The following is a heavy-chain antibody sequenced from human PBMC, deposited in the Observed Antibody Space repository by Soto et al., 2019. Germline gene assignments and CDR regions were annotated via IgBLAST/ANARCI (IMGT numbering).Heavy chain of an antibody. J-gene: IGHJ4*02. V-gene: IGHV4-31*03. CDR2: IYYSGST. Sequence: NPSETLSLTCTVSGGSISSGGYYWSWIRQHPGKGLEWIGYIYYSGSTYYNPSLKSRVTISVDTSKNQFSLKLSSVTAADTAVYYCARGDITMVRGVIRDWGQGTLVTVSS. D-gene: IGHD3-10*01. CDR1: GGSISSGGYY. CDR3: ARGDITMVRGVIRD.